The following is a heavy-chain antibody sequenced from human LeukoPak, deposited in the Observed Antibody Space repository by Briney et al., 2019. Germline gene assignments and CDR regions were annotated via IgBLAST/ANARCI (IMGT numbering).Heavy chain of an antibody. Sequence: GGSLRLSCAASGFTFSTYAMSWVRQAPGKGLDWVSEISESGGGTYYADSVKGRFTISRDNSKNTLYLQMNSRRAEDTAIYFCAKDLRRSPTYYFDYWGQGTLVTVSS. V-gene: IGHV3-23*01. CDR3: AKDLRRSPTYYFDY. J-gene: IGHJ4*02. CDR2: ISESGGGT. CDR1: GFTFSTYA.